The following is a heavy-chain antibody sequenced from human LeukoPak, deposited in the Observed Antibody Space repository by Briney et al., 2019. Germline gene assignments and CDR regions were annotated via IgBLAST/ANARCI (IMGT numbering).Heavy chain of an antibody. D-gene: IGHD2-2*01. Sequence: PSETLSLTCTVSGGSISSSSYYWGWIRQPPGKGLEWIGSIYYSESTYYNPSLKSRVTISVDTSKNQFSLKLSSVTAADTAVYYCARDPGSDIVVVPAAPPTHYYYYMDVWGKGTTVTVSS. CDR3: ARDPGSDIVVVPAAPPTHYYYYMDV. V-gene: IGHV4-39*02. CDR1: GGSISSSSYY. CDR2: IYYSEST. J-gene: IGHJ6*03.